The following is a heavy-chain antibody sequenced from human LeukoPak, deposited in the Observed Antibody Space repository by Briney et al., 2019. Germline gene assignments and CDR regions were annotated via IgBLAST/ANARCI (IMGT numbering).Heavy chain of an antibody. V-gene: IGHV3-23*01. CDR1: GFIFSSYA. Sequence: GGSLRLSCAPSGFIFSSYAMSWVRQAPRKGLEWVSSLSGSVIGTYYADSVKGRFTISRDNSKNTLYLQMNSLRAEDTAVYYCAKDGGLEYSYADFWGQGTLVTVSS. J-gene: IGHJ4*02. D-gene: IGHD5-18*01. CDR3: AKDGGLEYSYADF. CDR2: LSGSVIGT.